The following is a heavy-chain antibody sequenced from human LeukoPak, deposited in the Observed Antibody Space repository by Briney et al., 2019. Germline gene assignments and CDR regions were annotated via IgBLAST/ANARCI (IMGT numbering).Heavy chain of an antibody. Sequence: GGSLRLSCAASGFTFSSYSMNWVRQALGKGLVWVSSISTSSSYIYSADSVKGRFTISRDNAKNSLYLQMNSLRAEDTAVYYCVRDTFSPDAFDIWGQGTMVTVSS. CDR2: ISTSSSYI. J-gene: IGHJ3*02. D-gene: IGHD3-16*01. CDR3: VRDTFSPDAFDI. CDR1: GFTFSSYS. V-gene: IGHV3-21*01.